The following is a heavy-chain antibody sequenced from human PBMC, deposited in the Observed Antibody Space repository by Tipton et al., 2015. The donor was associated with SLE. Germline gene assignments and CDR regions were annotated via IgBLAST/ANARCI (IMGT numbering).Heavy chain of an antibody. J-gene: IGHJ4*02. D-gene: IGHD6-6*01. CDR2: IYYSGST. V-gene: IGHV4-30-2*03. CDR1: GGSISSGGYS. Sequence: TLSLTCAVSGGSISSGGYSWSWIRQPPGKGLEWIGSIYYSGSTYYNPSLKSRVTISVDTSKNQFSLKLSSVTAADTAVYYCARGESRSYIAARLGFDYWGQGTLVTVSS. CDR3: ARGESRSYIAARLGFDY.